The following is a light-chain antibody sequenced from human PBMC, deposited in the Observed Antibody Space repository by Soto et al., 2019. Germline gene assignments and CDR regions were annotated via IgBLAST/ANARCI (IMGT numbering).Light chain of an antibody. CDR2: RNN. V-gene: IGLV1-47*01. CDR3: AAWDDSLSGYV. Sequence: VLNHVPSASRTPVQGLTIICSGGSSNIGSNYVYWYQQLPGTAPKLLIYRNNQRPSGVPDRFSGSKSGTSASLAISGLRSEDEADYYCAAWDDSLSGYVFGTGTKVTVL. CDR1: SSNIGSNY. J-gene: IGLJ1*01.